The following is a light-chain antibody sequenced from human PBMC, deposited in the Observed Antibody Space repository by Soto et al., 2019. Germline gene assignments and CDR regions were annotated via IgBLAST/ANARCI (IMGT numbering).Light chain of an antibody. J-gene: IGKJ1*01. CDR3: QQERT. CDR2: GAS. CDR1: QSVSSN. V-gene: IGKV3-15*01. Sequence: EIVMTQSPATLSVSPGERATLSCRASQSVSSNLAWYQQKPGQAPRLLIYGASTRATGIPARFNGSGSGTEFTLTISSLQSEDFAVYYCQQERTFGQGTKVEIK.